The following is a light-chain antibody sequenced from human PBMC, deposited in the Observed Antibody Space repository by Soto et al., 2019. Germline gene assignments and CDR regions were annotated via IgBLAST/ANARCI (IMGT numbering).Light chain of an antibody. J-gene: IGKJ4*01. V-gene: IGKV3-20*01. CDR3: QQYGDSSLT. CDR2: DAS. Sequence: EIVLTQSPGTLSLSPGERATLSCRASQTVYNNLLAWYHQKPGQAPRLLIFDASDRATGIPDRFSGSGSGTDFTLTISRLEPEDFAVYYCQQYGDSSLTFGGGTKVEIK. CDR1: QTVYNNL.